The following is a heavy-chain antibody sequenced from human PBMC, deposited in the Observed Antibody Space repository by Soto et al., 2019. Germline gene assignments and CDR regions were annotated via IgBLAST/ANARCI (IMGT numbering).Heavy chain of an antibody. V-gene: IGHV4-59*08. D-gene: IGHD1-26*01. CDR3: ARHHLSGSYYYYYGMDV. CDR2: IYSNGST. J-gene: IGHJ6*02. Sequence: SETLSLTCTVSGGSLSNSYWSWIRQSPGKGLEWIGYIYSNGSTNYNPSLKSRLTISIDPSKNQFSLQWSSLKASDTAMYYCARHHLSGSYYYYYGMDVWGQGTTVTVSS. CDR1: GGSLSNSY.